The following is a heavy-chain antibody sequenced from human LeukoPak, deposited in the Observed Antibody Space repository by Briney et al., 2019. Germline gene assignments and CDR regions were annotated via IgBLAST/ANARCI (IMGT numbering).Heavy chain of an antibody. Sequence: GGSLRLSCAASGFTFSSYAMSWVRQAPGKGLEWVSAISGSGGSTYYADSVKGRFTISRDNSKNTLYLQMNSLRAEDTAVYYCAKTRRIAVVKYYFDYWGQGTLVTVSS. CDR2: ISGSGGST. D-gene: IGHD6-19*01. CDR3: AKTRRIAVVKYYFDY. J-gene: IGHJ4*02. V-gene: IGHV3-23*01. CDR1: GFTFSSYA.